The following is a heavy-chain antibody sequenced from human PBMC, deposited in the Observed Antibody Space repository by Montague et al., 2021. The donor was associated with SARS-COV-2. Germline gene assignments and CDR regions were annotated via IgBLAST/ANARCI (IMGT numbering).Heavy chain of an antibody. J-gene: IGHJ1*01. D-gene: IGHD6-19*01. CDR2: INRSGST. V-gene: IGHV4-34*01. CDR1: GGSFGVHY. Sequence: SETLSLTCAVYGGSFGVHYWSWVRQPPGKGLEWIGEINRSGSTNFNPSLKSRFTISVDTSKNQFSLKLTSVTAADTAVYFCAEGFTGWSGAGYWSQGTLVTVSS. CDR3: AEGFTGWSGAGY.